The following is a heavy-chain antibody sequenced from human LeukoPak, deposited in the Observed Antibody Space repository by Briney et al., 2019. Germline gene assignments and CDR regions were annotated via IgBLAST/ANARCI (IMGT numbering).Heavy chain of an antibody. J-gene: IGHJ6*03. CDR3: AKNERQGNYFYMDV. CDR1: GFTVTSNY. CDR2: VYSGGST. Sequence: GGSLRLSCAASGFTVTSNYMSWVRQAPGKGLEWVSVVYSGGSTYYADSVKGRFTISRDNSKNTLYLQMNSLRAEDTAVYYCAKNERQGNYFYMDVWGKGTTVTVSS. V-gene: IGHV3-53*01.